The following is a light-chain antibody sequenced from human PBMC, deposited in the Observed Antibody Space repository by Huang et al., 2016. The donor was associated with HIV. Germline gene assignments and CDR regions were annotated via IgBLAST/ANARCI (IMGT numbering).Light chain of an antibody. CDR2: GTF. CDR3: QQYATSPWT. J-gene: IGKJ1*01. V-gene: IGKV3-20*01. CDR1: QTVGSSH. Sequence: EIGLTQSPGTLSLSTGERATLSCRASQTVGSSHLAWYQQRPGQAPRLLIYGTFIRATGIPGRFSGSGSGTDFTLTITRLEPEDFAVFYCQQYATSPWTFGQGTKVEI.